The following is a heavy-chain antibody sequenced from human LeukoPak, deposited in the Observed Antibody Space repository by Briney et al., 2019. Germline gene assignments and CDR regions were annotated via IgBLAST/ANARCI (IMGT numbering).Heavy chain of an antibody. Sequence: GASVKVSCKASGYTFTSYGISWVRQAPGQGLEWMGWISPYTGNTNSAETFQDRVTMTTDTSTSTAYMELRSLRSDDTAVYYCARLVGGTGSTRYYFDYWGQGTLVTVSS. CDR1: GYTFTSYG. CDR2: ISPYTGNT. J-gene: IGHJ4*02. V-gene: IGHV1-18*01. D-gene: IGHD1-26*01. CDR3: ARLVGGTGSTRYYFDY.